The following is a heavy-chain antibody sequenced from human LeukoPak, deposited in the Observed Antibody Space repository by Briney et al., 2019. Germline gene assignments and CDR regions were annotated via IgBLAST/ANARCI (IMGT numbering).Heavy chain of an antibody. D-gene: IGHD3-22*01. CDR1: GYTFTGYY. V-gene: IGHV1-2*02. CDR3: ARDPEKLYYYDSSGYSSLGY. Sequence: ASVKVSCKASGYTFTGYYMHWVRQAPGQGLEWVGWINPNSGGTKYAQKFQGRVTMTRDTSISTAYMELNRLRSDDTAVYYCARDPEKLYYYDSSGYSSLGYWGQGTLVSVSS. CDR2: INPNSGGT. J-gene: IGHJ4*02.